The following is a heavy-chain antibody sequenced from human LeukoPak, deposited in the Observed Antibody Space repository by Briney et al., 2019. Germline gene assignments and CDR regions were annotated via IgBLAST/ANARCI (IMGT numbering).Heavy chain of an antibody. D-gene: IGHD3-3*01. V-gene: IGHV3-30-3*01. J-gene: IGHJ4*02. Sequence: GRSLRLSCAASGFTFSSYAMHWVRQAPGRGLEWVAVISYDGSNKYYADSVKGRFTTSRDNSKNTLYLQMNSLRAEDTAVYYCARGDGGYFDYWGQGTLVTVSS. CDR2: ISYDGSNK. CDR1: GFTFSSYA. CDR3: ARGDGGYFDY.